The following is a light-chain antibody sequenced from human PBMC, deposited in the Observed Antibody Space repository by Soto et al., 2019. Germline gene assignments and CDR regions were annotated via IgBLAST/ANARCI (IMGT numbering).Light chain of an antibody. V-gene: IGKV3D-20*02. CDR2: GAS. J-gene: IGKJ5*01. CDR3: QQRSNWPPA. Sequence: EVVLTQSPGTLSLSPGERATLSCRASETVTSDYLAWYQQKPGQAPRLLFYGASRRAAGIPDRFSGSGSGTDFTLTISSLEPEDFAVYYCQQRSNWPPAFGQGTRLEIK. CDR1: ETVTSDY.